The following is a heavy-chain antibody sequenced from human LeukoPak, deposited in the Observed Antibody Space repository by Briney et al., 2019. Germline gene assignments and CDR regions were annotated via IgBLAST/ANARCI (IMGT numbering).Heavy chain of an antibody. J-gene: IGHJ4*02. V-gene: IGHV4-59*01. CDR2: IYYSGST. CDR1: GGSISSYY. D-gene: IGHD6-13*01. CDR3: ARGGGYSSSWPLGFDY. Sequence: PSETLSLTCTVSGGSISSYYWSWIRQPPGKGLEWIGYIYYSGSTNYNPSLKSRVTISVDTSKTQFSLKLSSVTAADTAVYYCARGGGYSSSWPLGFDYWGQGTLVTVSS.